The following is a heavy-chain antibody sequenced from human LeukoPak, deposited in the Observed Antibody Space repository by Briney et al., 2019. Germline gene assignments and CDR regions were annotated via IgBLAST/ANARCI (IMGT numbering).Heavy chain of an antibody. V-gene: IGHV3-33*01. J-gene: IGHJ4*02. CDR1: GFTFSSYG. Sequence: GRSLRLSCAASGFTFSSYGMHWVRQAPGKGLEWVAVIWYDGSNKYYADSVKGRFTISRDNSKNTLYLQMNSLRAEDTAVYYCARDQPALRIDYWGQGTLVTVSS. CDR3: ARDQPALRIDY. CDR2: IWYDGSNK. D-gene: IGHD2-2*01.